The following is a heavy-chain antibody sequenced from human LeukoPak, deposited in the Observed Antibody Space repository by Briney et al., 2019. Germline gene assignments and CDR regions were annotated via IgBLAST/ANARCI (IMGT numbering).Heavy chain of an antibody. CDR1: GGSISSGYY. Sequence: SETLSLTCTVSGGSISSGYYWGWIRQPPGKGLEWIGSIYHSGSTYYNPSLKSRVTISVDTSKNQFSLKLSSVTAADTAVYYCARDQKWLVLFDYWGQGTLVTVSS. J-gene: IGHJ4*02. D-gene: IGHD6-19*01. CDR3: ARDQKWLVLFDY. CDR2: IYHSGST. V-gene: IGHV4-38-2*02.